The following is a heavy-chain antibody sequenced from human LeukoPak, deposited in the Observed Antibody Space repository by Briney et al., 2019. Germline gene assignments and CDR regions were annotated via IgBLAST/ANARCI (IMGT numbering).Heavy chain of an antibody. V-gene: IGHV3-53*01. D-gene: IGHD4/OR15-4a*01. J-gene: IGHJ3*02. CDR2: IYSGGST. CDR1: GFTVSSNY. Sequence: GGSLRLSCAASGFTVSSNYMSWVRQAPGKGLEWVSVIYSGGSTYYADSVKGRFTISRDNSKNTLYLQMNSLRAEDTAVYYCARADYHDAFDIWGQGTMVTVPS. CDR3: ARADYHDAFDI.